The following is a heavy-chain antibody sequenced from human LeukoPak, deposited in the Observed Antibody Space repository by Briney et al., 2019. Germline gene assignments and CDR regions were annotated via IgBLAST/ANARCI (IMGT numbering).Heavy chain of an antibody. Sequence: PGGSLRLSCAASGFTVSSNYMSWVRQAPGKGLEWVSVIYSGGTTYYADSVKGRFTISRDNSKNTVYLQMNSLRAEDTAVYYCTTLVVAATTSFDYWGQGTLVTVSS. CDR2: IYSGGTT. V-gene: IGHV3-66*01. CDR1: GFTVSSNY. D-gene: IGHD2-15*01. CDR3: TTLVVAATTSFDY. J-gene: IGHJ4*02.